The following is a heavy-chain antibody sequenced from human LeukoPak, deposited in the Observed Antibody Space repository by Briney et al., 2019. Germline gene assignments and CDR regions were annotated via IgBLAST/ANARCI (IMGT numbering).Heavy chain of an antibody. CDR2: IYYSGIA. CDR1: SGSISSTSYY. CDR3: ARHGPAWDWFDP. V-gene: IGHV4-39*01. Sequence: PSETLSLTCTVSSGSISSTSYYWGWIRQPPGKGLEWIGSIYYSGIAYYNPSLKSRLTISVDTSKNQFSLKLNSVTAPDAAAYYCARHGPAWDWFDPWGQGSLVTVSS. J-gene: IGHJ5*02.